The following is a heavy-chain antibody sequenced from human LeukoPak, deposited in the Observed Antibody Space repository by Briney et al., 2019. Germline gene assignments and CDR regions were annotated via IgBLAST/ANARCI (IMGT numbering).Heavy chain of an antibody. D-gene: IGHD1-1*01. CDR3: ARVNINNWHSCDY. CDR1: GGSISSNNW. J-gene: IGHJ4*02. V-gene: IGHV4-4*02. CDR2: IYHSGSP. Sequence: SETPSLTCAVSGGSISSNNWWGWVRQPPGKGLEWIGEIYHSGSPNYNPSLKSRVTISVDKSRNHFSLNLSSVTAADTAVYYCARVNINNWHSCDYWGQGTLVTVSS.